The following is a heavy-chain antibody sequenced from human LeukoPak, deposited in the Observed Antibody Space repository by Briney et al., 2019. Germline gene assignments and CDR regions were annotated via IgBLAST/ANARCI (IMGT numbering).Heavy chain of an antibody. D-gene: IGHD3-10*01. CDR3: ARRSYGDNNWFDP. V-gene: IGHV4-4*08. Sequence: SETLSLTCSVSGASISGYHWSWIRQPPGKGLEWIGCVYTGGTTNYNPSLKSRVTISVDTSKSQFSLKLNSVTAADTAVYYCARRSYGDNNWFDPWGQGTLVTVSS. J-gene: IGHJ5*02. CDR1: GASISGYH. CDR2: VYTGGTT.